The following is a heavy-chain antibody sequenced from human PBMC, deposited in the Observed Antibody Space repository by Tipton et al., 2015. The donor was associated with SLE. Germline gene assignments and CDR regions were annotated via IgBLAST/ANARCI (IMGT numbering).Heavy chain of an antibody. V-gene: IGHV4-4*07. CDR3: AREFLNPVTTVHYYFDL. D-gene: IGHD4-11*01. Sequence: TLSLTCTVSGGSISSYYWSWMRQPAGGGLAWIGRIYTNENTNYNPSLKSRVIMSVDTSKNHFSLKLISVTAADTAVYYCAREFLNPVTTVHYYFDLWGRGTLVTVSS. J-gene: IGHJ2*01. CDR1: GGSISSYY. CDR2: IYTNENT.